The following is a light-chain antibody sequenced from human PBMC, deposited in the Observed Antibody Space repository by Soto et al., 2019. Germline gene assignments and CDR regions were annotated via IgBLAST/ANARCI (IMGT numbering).Light chain of an antibody. CDR1: QSLSSS. J-gene: IGKJ4*01. CDR2: DAS. Sequence: EIVLTQSPATLSLSPGERATLSCRASQSLSSSLAWYQQKPGQAPRLLIYDASNRATDIPARFSGSGSGTDFTLTISSLEPEDFAVYYCQQRSNWPLTFGGGTKVDI. V-gene: IGKV3-11*01. CDR3: QQRSNWPLT.